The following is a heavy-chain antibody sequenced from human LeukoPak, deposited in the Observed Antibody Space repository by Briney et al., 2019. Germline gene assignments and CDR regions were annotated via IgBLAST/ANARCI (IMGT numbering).Heavy chain of an antibody. V-gene: IGHV1-2*02. CDR3: VRDFDWGPDY. D-gene: IGHD3-9*01. CDR1: GYTFTDYY. Sequence: ASVKVSCKASGYTFTDYYMHWVRQAPGQGLEWMGWIGPNSGGTNYAQKFQDRVTMTRDTSITTAYMELTGLTPDDTAVYYCVRDFDWGPDYWGQGTLVTVSS. CDR2: IGPNSGGT. J-gene: IGHJ4*02.